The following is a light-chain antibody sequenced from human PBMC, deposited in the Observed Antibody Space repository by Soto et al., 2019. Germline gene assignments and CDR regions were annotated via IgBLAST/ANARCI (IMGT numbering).Light chain of an antibody. Sequence: IRMKQSPATLSVSPGEGTTLSCRASQTIYSNVAWYQQRPGQAPRLLIYRASARATGIPARFSGSGSGTEFTLTISCLQSVDFAVYYCQQYDNWPQTFGQGTKVDIK. CDR2: RAS. CDR3: QQYDNWPQT. J-gene: IGKJ1*01. V-gene: IGKV3-15*01. CDR1: QTIYSN.